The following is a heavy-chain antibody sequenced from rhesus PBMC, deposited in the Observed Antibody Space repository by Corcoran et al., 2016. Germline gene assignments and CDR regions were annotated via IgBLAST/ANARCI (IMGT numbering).Heavy chain of an antibody. V-gene: IGHV6-1*01. CDR2: TYYRSKWYN. Sequence: QVQLQESGPGLVKPSQTLSLTCAISGDSVSSNRSNWTWLRPSPSGGLEWLGRTYYRSKWYNDYAQSVQNRISINPDTSKNQFSLQLNSVTPEDMAVYYCARGDYQGRFDVWGPGVLVTVSS. CDR3: ARGDYQGRFDV. D-gene: IGHD3-9*01. J-gene: IGHJ5-1*01. CDR1: GDSVSSNRSN.